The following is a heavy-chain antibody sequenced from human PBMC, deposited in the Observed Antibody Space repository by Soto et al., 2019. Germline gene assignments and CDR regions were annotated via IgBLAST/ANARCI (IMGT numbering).Heavy chain of an antibody. CDR2: INADYGNT. V-gene: IGHV1-18*01. CDR1: GYTFYSHS. Sequence: QAQLVQSGAEVKKPGASVKVSCKASGYTFYSHSISWVRQAPGQGLEWMGRINADYGNTQYAQKFRGRATRTTDTXXXXXXXXXXXXXXXXXXXXXXXXXXXGXYYYGMDVWGQGTTVTVSS. CDR3: XXXXXGXYYYGMDV. J-gene: IGHJ6*02.